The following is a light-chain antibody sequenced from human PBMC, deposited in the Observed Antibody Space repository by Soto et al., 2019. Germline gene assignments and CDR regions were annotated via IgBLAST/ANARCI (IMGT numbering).Light chain of an antibody. V-gene: IGKV3-15*01. CDR3: QQYNEWPIT. CDR1: QSVSSL. J-gene: IGKJ5*01. CDR2: RAS. Sequence: EVVMTQSPATLSLSPGERATLSCRASQSVSSLLAWYQQKPGQAPRLLIYRASTRATGISGRFSGSGSGTEFTLTIPSLQSEDFAVYYCQQYNEWPITFGQGTRLEIK.